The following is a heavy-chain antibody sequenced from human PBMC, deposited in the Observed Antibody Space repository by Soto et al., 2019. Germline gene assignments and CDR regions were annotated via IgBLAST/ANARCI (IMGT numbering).Heavy chain of an antibody. CDR1: GGTFSSYA. Sequence: SVKVSCKASGGTFSSYAISWVRQAPGQGLEWMGGIIPIFGTANYAQKFQGRVTITADESTSTAYMELSSLRSEDTAVYYCAGESRYCSGGSCYFLPGIDYWGQGTLVTVSS. CDR2: IIPIFGTA. V-gene: IGHV1-69*13. J-gene: IGHJ4*02. D-gene: IGHD2-15*01. CDR3: AGESRYCSGGSCYFLPGIDY.